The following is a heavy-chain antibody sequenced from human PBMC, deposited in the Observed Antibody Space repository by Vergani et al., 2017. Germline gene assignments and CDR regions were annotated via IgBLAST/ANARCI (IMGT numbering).Heavy chain of an antibody. J-gene: IGHJ4*02. CDR2: IRSKAYGGTT. D-gene: IGHD1-1*01. CDR1: GFTFGDYA. V-gene: IGHV3-49*03. CDR3: TREAFRRRQIDY. Sequence: EVQLVESGGGLVQPGRSLRLSCTASGFTFGDYAMSWFRQAPGKGLAWVGFIRSKAYGGTTEYAASVKGRFTISRDDSKSIAYLQMNSLKTEDTAVYYCTREAFRRRQIDYWGQGTLVTVSS.